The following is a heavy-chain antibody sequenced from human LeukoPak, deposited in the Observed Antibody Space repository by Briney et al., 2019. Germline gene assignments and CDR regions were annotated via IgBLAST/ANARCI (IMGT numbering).Heavy chain of an antibody. D-gene: IGHD5-12*01. J-gene: IGHJ4*02. CDR3: VRVRVATMGPPDY. V-gene: IGHV3-33*01. CDR2: IWYDGSNK. Sequence: GSLRLSCAASGFTFSSFGLHWVRQAPGKGLEWVAVIWYDGSNKKYVDSVKGRFTISRDNSKNTLYLQMNSLRAEDTAVYYCVRVRVATMGPPDYWGQGTLVTVSS. CDR1: GFTFSSFG.